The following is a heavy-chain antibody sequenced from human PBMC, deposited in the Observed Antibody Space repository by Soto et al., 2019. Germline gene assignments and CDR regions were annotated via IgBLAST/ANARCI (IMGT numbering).Heavy chain of an antibody. Sequence: GGSLRLSCAASGFTFSNYNMNWVRQAPGKGLEWVSYISGSSSTMYYADTVRGRFTISRENAKNSLYLQINSLRDEDSAVYYCAREKIVGYFFKNVMDVWGQGTTVTVSS. CDR2: ISGSSSTM. V-gene: IGHV3-48*02. D-gene: IGHD1-26*01. J-gene: IGHJ6*02. CDR1: GFTFSNYN. CDR3: AREKIVGYFFKNVMDV.